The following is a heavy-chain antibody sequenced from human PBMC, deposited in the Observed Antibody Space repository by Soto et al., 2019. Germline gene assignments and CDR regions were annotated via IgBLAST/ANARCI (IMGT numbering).Heavy chain of an antibody. CDR1: RGTFISYA. CDR3: ERGPPRVSSTSQGYFAY. V-gene: IGHV1-69*13. D-gene: IGHD6-13*01. CDR2: IVPIFVTA. Sequence: SVKVSCRASRGTFISYAVCLVRQAPGQVRECMVGIVPIFVTATSAQKFQVRVPLTVDVSTSTAYIALSLTRSEDTAVYFCERGPPRVSSTSQGYFAYWGQGTLVTVSS. J-gene: IGHJ4*02.